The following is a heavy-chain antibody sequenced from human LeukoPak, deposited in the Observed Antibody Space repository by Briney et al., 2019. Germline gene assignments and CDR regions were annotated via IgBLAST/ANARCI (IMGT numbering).Heavy chain of an antibody. CDR2: AGWAGGTT. J-gene: IGHJ4*02. Sequence: GGSLRLSCATSGFNFDRYTIHWVRQAPGKGLEWVSLAGWAGGTTFYSDSVRGRFTISRDSGRKSVYLQVNSLTTDDTAFYFCAKELDTMFFDYWGQGALVTVSS. CDR3: AKELDTMFFDY. D-gene: IGHD3-10*02. V-gene: IGHV3-43*01. CDR1: GFNFDRYT.